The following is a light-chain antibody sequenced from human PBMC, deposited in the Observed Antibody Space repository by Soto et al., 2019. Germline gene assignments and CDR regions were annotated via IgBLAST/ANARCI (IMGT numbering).Light chain of an antibody. Sequence: EIVLTQSPGTLSLSPGERATLSCRASQSVSSSYLAWYQQKPGQAPRLLIYGASSRATGIPDRFSGSGSGTDFTLTISRLETEDFAVYYCKQYGSSLYTFGQGTKLEIK. V-gene: IGKV3-20*01. CDR2: GAS. CDR3: KQYGSSLYT. CDR1: QSVSSSY. J-gene: IGKJ2*01.